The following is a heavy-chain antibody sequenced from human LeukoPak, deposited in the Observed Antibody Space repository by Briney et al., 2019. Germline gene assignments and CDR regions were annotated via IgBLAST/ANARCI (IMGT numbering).Heavy chain of an antibody. V-gene: IGHV3-48*03. J-gene: IGHJ4*02. CDR2: IHSSGSTI. Sequence: PGGSLRLSCAASGFTFSSYHMNWVRQAPGKGLEWVSYIHSSGSTIYYADSVKGRFTISRDNAKNSLYLQMNSLRAEDTAVYYCASSRDGYNLGTGGDDYWGQGTLVTVSS. CDR3: ASSRDGYNLGTGGDDY. D-gene: IGHD5-24*01. CDR1: GFTFSSYH.